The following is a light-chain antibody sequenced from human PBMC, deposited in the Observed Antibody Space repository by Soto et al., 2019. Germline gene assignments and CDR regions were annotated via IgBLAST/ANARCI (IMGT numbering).Light chain of an antibody. J-gene: IGLJ2*01. Sequence: QAVVTQPPSVSGAPGQRVTISCTGSSSNIGAGFDVHWYRQLPGTAPKVLIYRNNNRPSGVPDRFSGSKSGTSASLAITGLQAEDEADYYCQSFDNSHVLFGGGTKVTVL. CDR1: SSNIGAGFD. CDR3: QSFDNSHVL. V-gene: IGLV1-40*01. CDR2: RNN.